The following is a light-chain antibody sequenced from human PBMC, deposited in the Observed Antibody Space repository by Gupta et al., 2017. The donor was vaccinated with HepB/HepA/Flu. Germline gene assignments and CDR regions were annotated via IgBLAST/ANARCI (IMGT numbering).Light chain of an antibody. V-gene: IGKV3-11*01. Sequence: EIVLTQSPATLSLSPGERATLSCRASQSVSSYLAWYQQKPSQAPRLLIYDASNRATGIPARFSGSGSGTDFTLTISSLEPEDFAVYYCQQRSNWPPGSTFGQGTRLEIK. J-gene: IGKJ5*01. CDR1: QSVSSY. CDR2: DAS. CDR3: QQRSNWPPGST.